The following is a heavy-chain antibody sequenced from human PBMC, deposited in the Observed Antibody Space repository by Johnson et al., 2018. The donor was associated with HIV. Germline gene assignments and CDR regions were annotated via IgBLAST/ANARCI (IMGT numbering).Heavy chain of an antibody. D-gene: IGHD4-11*01. CDR1: GFTFSNAW. CDR3: AKETRDSRSAFDV. J-gene: IGHJ3*01. Sequence: VQLVESGGGLVKPGGSLRLSCAASGFTFSNAWMSWVRQAPGKGLVWVSRINSDGSSTSYADSVKGRFTISRDNSKNTLYLQMNSLRPEDTAVYYCAKETRDSRSAFDVWGQGTLVTVSS. V-gene: IGHV3-74*01. CDR2: INSDGSST.